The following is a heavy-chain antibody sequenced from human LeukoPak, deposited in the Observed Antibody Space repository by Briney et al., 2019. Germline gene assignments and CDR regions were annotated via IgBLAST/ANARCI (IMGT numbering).Heavy chain of an antibody. CDR3: ARAPLPSRGADY. D-gene: IGHD3-10*01. J-gene: IGHJ4*02. CDR1: GGSISSGSYY. Sequence: RASETLSLTCTVSGGSISSGSYYWIWIRQPAGKGLEWTGRMYTSGSTNYNPSLKSRVTISVDTSKNQFSLKLSSVTAADTAVYYCARAPLPSRGADYWGQGTLVTVSS. V-gene: IGHV4-61*02. CDR2: MYTSGST.